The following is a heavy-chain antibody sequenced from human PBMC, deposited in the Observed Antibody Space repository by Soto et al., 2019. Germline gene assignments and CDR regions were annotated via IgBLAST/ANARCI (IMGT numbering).Heavy chain of an antibody. J-gene: IGHJ4*02. Sequence: SETLSLTCTVSGGSISSYYWGWIRQPPGKGLEWIGSIYYSGSTYYNPSLKSRVTISVDTSKNQFSLKLSSVTAADTAVYYCARQEYYDILTGFSVWGQGTLVTVSS. V-gene: IGHV4-39*01. CDR1: GGSISSYY. D-gene: IGHD3-9*01. CDR3: ARQEYYDILTGFSV. CDR2: IYYSGST.